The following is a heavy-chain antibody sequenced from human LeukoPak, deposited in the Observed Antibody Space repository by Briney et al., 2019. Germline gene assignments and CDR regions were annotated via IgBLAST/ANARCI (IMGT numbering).Heavy chain of an antibody. J-gene: IGHJ4*02. CDR2: ISGGGGST. CDR3: ARAARYCSSTSCNTLYYFDY. Sequence: GGSLRLSCAASGFTFNSYAMSLVRQAPGKGLEWVSVISGGGGSTYYADSVKGRFTISRDNSVNTLYLQMNSLRAEDTAVYYCARAARYCSSTSCNTLYYFDYWGQGTLVTVSS. CDR1: GFTFNSYA. D-gene: IGHD2-2*02. V-gene: IGHV3-23*01.